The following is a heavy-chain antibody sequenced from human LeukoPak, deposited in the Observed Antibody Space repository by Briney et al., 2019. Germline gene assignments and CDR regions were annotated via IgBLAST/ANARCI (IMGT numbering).Heavy chain of an antibody. CDR2: VYTDGSA. V-gene: IGHV3-53*01. Sequence: GGSLRLSCAASGFTVSRNYMTWVRQAPGKGLEWVSVVYTDGSAYYADSVKGRFTISRDSSKNTLYLQMNSLRAEDTAVYYCARAPFPTTDAFDYWGQGTLVTVSS. D-gene: IGHD4-17*01. J-gene: IGHJ4*02. CDR1: GFTVSRNY. CDR3: ARAPFPTTDAFDY.